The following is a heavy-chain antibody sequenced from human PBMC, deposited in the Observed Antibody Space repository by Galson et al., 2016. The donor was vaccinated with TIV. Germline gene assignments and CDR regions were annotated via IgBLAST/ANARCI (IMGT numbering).Heavy chain of an antibody. CDR3: ARRGDYTDYVELAFDP. D-gene: IGHD4-17*01. V-gene: IGHV4-38-2*01. J-gene: IGHJ5*02. Sequence: ETLSLTCAVSGYAISGGYYWAWIRQPPGKGLEWIGTISHSGYTYYNPSLKRRVALSTDTSKNQFSLNLNSVTAADTAVYYCARRGDYTDYVELAFDPWGQGTLVTVSS. CDR1: GYAISGGYY. CDR2: ISHSGYT.